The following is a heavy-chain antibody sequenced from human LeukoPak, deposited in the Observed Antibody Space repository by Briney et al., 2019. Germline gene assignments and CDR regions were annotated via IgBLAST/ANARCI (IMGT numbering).Heavy chain of an antibody. CDR2: IDPSDSYT. Sequence: GESLKISCKGAGYSFTSYWISWVRQMPGKGLEWMGRIDPSDSYTNYSPSFQGHVTISADKSISTAYLQWSSLKASDTAMYYCATPSNYYDSNGYYYDAFDICVQGTMVTVSS. CDR1: GYSFTSYW. J-gene: IGHJ3*02. CDR3: ATPSNYYDSNGYYYDAFDI. V-gene: IGHV5-10-1*01. D-gene: IGHD3-22*01.